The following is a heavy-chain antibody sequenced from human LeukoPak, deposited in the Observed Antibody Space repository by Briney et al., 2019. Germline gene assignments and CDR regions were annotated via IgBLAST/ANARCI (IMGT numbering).Heavy chain of an antibody. Sequence: ASVKVSCKASGYTFTGYYMHWVRQAPGQGLEWMGWINPNSGGTNYAQKFQGRVTMTRDTSISTAYMELSRLRSDDTAVYYCAREGYCSSTSCYGVDYWGQGTLVTVSS. CDR1: GYTFTGYY. CDR2: INPNSGGT. J-gene: IGHJ4*02. V-gene: IGHV1-2*02. CDR3: AREGYCSSTSCYGVDY. D-gene: IGHD2-2*01.